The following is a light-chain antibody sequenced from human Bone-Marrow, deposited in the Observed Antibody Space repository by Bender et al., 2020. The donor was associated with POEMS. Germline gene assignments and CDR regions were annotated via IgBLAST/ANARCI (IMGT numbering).Light chain of an antibody. CDR3: CTYAGNSRLV. J-gene: IGLJ3*02. CDR1: SSDVGGYDL. Sequence: QTALTQPASVSGSAGQSITISCTGTSSDVGGYDLVSWYQQHPGRAPKLVVYDVTKRPSGISPRFSGSKSGNTASLTISGLQADDEAHYSCCTYAGNSRLVFGGGTKLTVL. V-gene: IGLV2-23*02. CDR2: DVT.